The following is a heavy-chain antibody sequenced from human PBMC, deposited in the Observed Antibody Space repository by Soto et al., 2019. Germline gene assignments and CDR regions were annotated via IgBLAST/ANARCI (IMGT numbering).Heavy chain of an antibody. CDR3: ARSLRVGVDSDAFDI. CDR2: IIPIFGTA. V-gene: IGHV1-69*01. CDR1: GGTFSSYA. Sequence: QVQLVLSGAEVKKPGSSVKVSCKASGGTFSSYAISWVRQAPGQGLQWMGGIIPIFGTANYAQKFQGRVTITADESTSTAYMELSSLRSEDMAVYYCARSLRVGVDSDAFDIWGQGTMVTVSS. J-gene: IGHJ3*02. D-gene: IGHD1-26*01.